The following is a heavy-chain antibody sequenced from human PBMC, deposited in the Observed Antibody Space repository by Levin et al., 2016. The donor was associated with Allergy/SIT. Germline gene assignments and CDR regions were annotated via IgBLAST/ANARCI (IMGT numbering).Heavy chain of an antibody. J-gene: IGHJ2*01. V-gene: IGHV4-34*01. CDR1: GESFNNDY. Sequence: GSLRLSCAVFGESFNNDYWNWIRQPPGKGLEWIGEINESGTTNYSPSLRSRVTISKDTSKTQFSLNMTSLTAADTAVYFCARLGLVRYYSDSNIRDFWYFDLWGRGTLVTVSS. CDR2: INESGTT. CDR3: ARLGLVRYYSDSNIRDFWYFDL. D-gene: IGHD3-22*01.